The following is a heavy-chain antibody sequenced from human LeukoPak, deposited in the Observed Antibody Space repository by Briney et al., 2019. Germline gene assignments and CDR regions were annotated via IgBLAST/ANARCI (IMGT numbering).Heavy chain of an antibody. V-gene: IGHV4-59*01. Sequence: GSLRLSCEASGFTFSSYWMSWVRQAPGKGLEWIGFISYTGSTEYYPSLKSRVTISVDTSKNQFSLNLSSVTAADTAVYYCARTEKYYYGPETFYFFEYWGQGILVTVSS. J-gene: IGHJ4*02. CDR2: ISYTGST. CDR1: GFTFSSYW. CDR3: ARTEKYYYGPETFYFFEY. D-gene: IGHD3-10*01.